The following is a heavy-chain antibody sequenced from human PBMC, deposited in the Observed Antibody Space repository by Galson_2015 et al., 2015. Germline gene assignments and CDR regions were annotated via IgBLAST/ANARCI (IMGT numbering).Heavy chain of an antibody. D-gene: IGHD6-13*01. CDR2: IRSKAYGGTT. V-gene: IGHV3-49*03. CDR3: TRDPVVLAAAGTFFYYYYGMDV. CDR1: GFTFGDYA. J-gene: IGHJ6*02. Sequence: SLRLSCAASGFTFGDYAMSWFRQAPGKGLEWVGFIRSKAYGGTTEYAASVKGRFTISRDDSKSIAYLQMNSLKTEDTAVYYCTRDPVVLAAAGTFFYYYYGMDVWGQGTTVTVSS.